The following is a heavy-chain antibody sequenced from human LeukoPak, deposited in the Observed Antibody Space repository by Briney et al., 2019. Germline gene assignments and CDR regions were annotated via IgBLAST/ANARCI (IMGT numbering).Heavy chain of an antibody. CDR3: ARGRIVGAGQRGEYFDY. V-gene: IGHV4-34*01. J-gene: IGHJ4*02. D-gene: IGHD1-26*01. CDR1: GGSFSGYY. Sequence: RSSETLSLTCAVYGGSFSGYYWSWIRQPPGKGLEWIGEINPSGSTNYNPSLKSRVTISVDTSKNQFSLKLSSVTAADTAVYYCARGRIVGAGQRGEYFDYWGQGTLVTVSS. CDR2: INPSGST.